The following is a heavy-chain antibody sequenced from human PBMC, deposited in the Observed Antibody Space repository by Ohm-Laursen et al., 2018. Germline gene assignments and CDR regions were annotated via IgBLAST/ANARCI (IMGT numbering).Heavy chain of an antibody. CDR1: GGSISSYY. Sequence: TLSLTCTVSGGSISSYYWSWIRQPPGKGLEWIGYIYYSGNTNSNPSLKSRVTISVDTSKTQFSLKLNSVTAADTAVYYCARRFNDAFDIWGQGTMVTVSS. J-gene: IGHJ3*02. V-gene: IGHV4-59*08. CDR2: IYYSGNT. CDR3: ARRFNDAFDI.